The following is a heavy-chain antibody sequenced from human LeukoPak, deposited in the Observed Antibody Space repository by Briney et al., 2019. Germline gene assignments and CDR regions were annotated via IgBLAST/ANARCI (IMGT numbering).Heavy chain of an antibody. CDR3: ARVTPGGVITPYYYYYMDV. V-gene: IGHV1-8*03. CDR1: GYTFTSYD. D-gene: IGHD3-22*01. CDR2: MNPNSGNT. Sequence: GASVKVSCKASGYTFTSYDINWVRQATRQGLEWMGWMNPNSGNTGYAQKFQGRVTITRNTSISTAYMELSSLRSEDTAVYYCARVTPGGVITPYYYYYMDVWGKGTTVTVSS. J-gene: IGHJ6*03.